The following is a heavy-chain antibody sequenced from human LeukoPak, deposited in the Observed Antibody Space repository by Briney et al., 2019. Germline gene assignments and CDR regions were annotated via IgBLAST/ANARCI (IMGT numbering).Heavy chain of an antibody. Sequence: PGGSLRLSCVVSGFTFSSNWMSWVRQAPGEGLEWVANIKPDGSEEYYVDSVKGRFTISRDNAKNSLYLRMSSLRVEDTAIYYCAKDGRSYEYWGQGTLVTVSS. CDR1: GFTFSSNW. CDR2: IKPDGSEE. J-gene: IGHJ4*02. CDR3: AKDGRSYEY. D-gene: IGHD1-26*01. V-gene: IGHV3-7*01.